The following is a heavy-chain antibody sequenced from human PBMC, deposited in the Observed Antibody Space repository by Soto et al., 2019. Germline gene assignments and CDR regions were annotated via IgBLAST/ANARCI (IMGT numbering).Heavy chain of an antibody. CDR3: AREGGAYSSGWRYFDY. CDR2: IIPMFGTP. Sequence: QVQLVQSGAEVQEPGSSVKVSCKASGGTFSTYSISWVRQAPGQGLEWMGMIIPMFGTPDYAQKSQGRVTITAEESTSTVYMELSRLRSEDTAVYYCAREGGAYSSGWRYFDYWGQGPLVTVSS. D-gene: IGHD6-19*01. J-gene: IGHJ4*02. CDR1: GGTFSTYS. V-gene: IGHV1-69*18.